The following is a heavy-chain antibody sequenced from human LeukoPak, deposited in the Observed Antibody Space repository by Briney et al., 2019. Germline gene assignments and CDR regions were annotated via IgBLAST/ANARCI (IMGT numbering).Heavy chain of an antibody. CDR2: IYYSGST. V-gene: IGHV4-31*03. CDR1: GGSISSGGYY. Sequence: SETLSLTCTVSGGSISSGGYYWSWIRQHPGKGLEWIGYIYYSGSTYHNPSLKSRVTISVDTSKNQFSLKLSSVTAADTAVYYCARDNRLWYFDLWGRGTLVTVSS. D-gene: IGHD2/OR15-2a*01. CDR3: ARDNRLWYFDL. J-gene: IGHJ2*01.